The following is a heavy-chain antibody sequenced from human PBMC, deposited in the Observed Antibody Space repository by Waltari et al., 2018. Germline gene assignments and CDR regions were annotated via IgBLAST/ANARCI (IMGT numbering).Heavy chain of an antibody. CDR1: GFTLSGSA. V-gene: IGHV3-73*02. CDR2: IRSKANSYAT. D-gene: IGHD6-13*01. J-gene: IGHJ4*02. Sequence: EVQLVESGGDLVQPGGSLKLSCAASGFTLSGSAMHWVRQASGKGLEWVGRIRSKANSYATAYAASVKGRFTISRDDSKNTAYLQMNSLKTEDTAVYYCTSWGQQLAPLWGQGTLVTVSS. CDR3: TSWGQQLAPL.